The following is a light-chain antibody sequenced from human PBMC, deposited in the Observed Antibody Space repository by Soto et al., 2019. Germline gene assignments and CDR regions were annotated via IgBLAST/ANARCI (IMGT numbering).Light chain of an antibody. V-gene: IGKV3-20*01. CDR3: QQYGSSGT. Sequence: EIVWTQSPGTLSLSPGERDTLSCRASQSVSNNYLAWYQQKPGQAPRLLIYGASNRATGIPDRFSGSGSGTDFTLTISRLEPEDFAVYYCQQYGSSGTVGQGTQVDIK. J-gene: IGKJ1*01. CDR2: GAS. CDR1: QSVSNNY.